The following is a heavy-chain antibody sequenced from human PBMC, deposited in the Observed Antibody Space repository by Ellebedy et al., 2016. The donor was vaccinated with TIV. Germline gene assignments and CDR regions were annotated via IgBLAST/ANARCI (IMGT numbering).Heavy chain of an antibody. V-gene: IGHV3-11*06. D-gene: IGHD6-6*01. CDR3: ATDRRIAARLPPDPHPFDY. CDR1: GFTFSDYY. J-gene: IGHJ4*02. Sequence: PGGSLRLSCAASGFTFSDYYMSWIRQAPGKGLEWVSYISSSSSYTNYADSVKGRFTITRDNAKNSLYLQMNSLRAEDTAVYYCATDRRIAARLPPDPHPFDYWGQGTLVTVSS. CDR2: ISSSSSYT.